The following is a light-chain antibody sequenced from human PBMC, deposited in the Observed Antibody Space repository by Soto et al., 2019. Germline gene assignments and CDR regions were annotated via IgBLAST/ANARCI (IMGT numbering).Light chain of an antibody. V-gene: IGLV2-14*01. CDR1: SSDVGAYKF. Sequence: QSALTQPASVSGSPGRSITIFCSGTSSDVGAYKFVSCYRHHPGKAPQVMIYEVSNRPSGVSNRFSGSKSGNTASLTISGLQPEDEGDYYCSSYTSTSTPWVFGGGTKVTVL. CDR3: SSYTSTSTPWV. CDR2: EVS. J-gene: IGLJ3*02.